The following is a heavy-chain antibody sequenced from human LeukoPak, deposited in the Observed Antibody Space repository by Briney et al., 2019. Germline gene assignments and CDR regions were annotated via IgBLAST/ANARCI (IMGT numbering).Heavy chain of an antibody. CDR1: GFGFISYA. CDR3: AKVASSCSSTSCYMDAFDI. CDR2: ISGCGDST. Sequence: GASLRLSRGGSGFGFISYAMSWVRQAPGKGLEWVSGISGCGDSTYYADSVKGRFTLSRDNSKNTVYLQMNSLRAEDTAVYYCAKVASSCSSTSCYMDAFDIWGQGTMVTVSS. V-gene: IGHV3-23*01. D-gene: IGHD2-2*02. J-gene: IGHJ3*02.